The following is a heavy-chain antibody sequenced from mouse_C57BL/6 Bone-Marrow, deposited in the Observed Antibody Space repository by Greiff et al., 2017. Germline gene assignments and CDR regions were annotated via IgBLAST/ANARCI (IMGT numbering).Heavy chain of an antibody. Sequence: EVKLMESGGGLVKPGGSLKLSCAASGFTFSDYGMHWVRQAPEKGLEWVAYISSGSSTIYYADTVKGRFTISRDNAKNTLFLQMTSLRSEDTAMYYCARDSSGYYYAMDYWGQGTSVTVSS. CDR3: ARDSSGYYYAMDY. D-gene: IGHD3-2*02. J-gene: IGHJ4*01. CDR1: GFTFSDYG. V-gene: IGHV5-17*01. CDR2: ISSGSSTI.